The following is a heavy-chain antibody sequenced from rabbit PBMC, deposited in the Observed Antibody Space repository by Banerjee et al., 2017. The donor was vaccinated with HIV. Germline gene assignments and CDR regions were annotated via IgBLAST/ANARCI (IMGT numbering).Heavy chain of an antibody. J-gene: IGHJ4*01. CDR3: ARDWTAGYTGYGYFTL. D-gene: IGHD7-1*01. V-gene: IGHV1S40*01. CDR1: GFSFSGSYY. Sequence: QSLEESGGDLVKPGASLTLTCTASGFSFSGSYYMCWVRQAPGKGLEWIACIYAGSSGSTWYASWAKGRFTISKTSSTTVTLQMTSLTAADTATYFCARDWTAGYTGYGYFTLWGLGTLVTVS. CDR2: IYAGSSGST.